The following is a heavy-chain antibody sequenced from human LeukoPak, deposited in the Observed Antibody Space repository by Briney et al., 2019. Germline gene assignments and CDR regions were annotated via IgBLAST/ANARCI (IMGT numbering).Heavy chain of an antibody. Sequence: SETLSLTCAVYGGSFSGYYWSWIRQPPAKGLEWIGEINHSGSTNYNPSLKSRVTISVDTSKNQFSLKLSSVTAADTAVYYCARWGHYYYDSSGYYIDDAFDIWGQGTMVTVSS. CDR1: GGSFSGYY. D-gene: IGHD3-22*01. V-gene: IGHV4-34*01. CDR2: INHSGST. CDR3: ARWGHYYYDSSGYYIDDAFDI. J-gene: IGHJ3*02.